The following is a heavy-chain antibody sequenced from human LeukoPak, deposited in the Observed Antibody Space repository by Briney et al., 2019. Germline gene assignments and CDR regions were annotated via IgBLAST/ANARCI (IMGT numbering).Heavy chain of an antibody. V-gene: IGHV3-13*01. CDR2: IGTAGDT. Sequence: GGSLRLSCAASGFTFSDYDMRWVRQATGKGLEWVSAIGTAGDTYYTGSVKGRFTISRDNSKNTLYLQMNSLRAEDTAVYYCAKYPGYSSGWYEVRAEYFRHWGQGTLVTVSS. CDR3: AKYPGYSSGWYEVRAEYFRH. D-gene: IGHD6-19*01. J-gene: IGHJ1*01. CDR1: GFTFSDYD.